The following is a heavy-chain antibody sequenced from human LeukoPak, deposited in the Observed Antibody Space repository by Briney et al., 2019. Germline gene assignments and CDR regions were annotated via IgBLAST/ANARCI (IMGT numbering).Heavy chain of an antibody. D-gene: IGHD2-2*01. CDR3: AKLKGKDGVRDGYET. V-gene: IGHV3-30*18. J-gene: IGHJ3*02. Sequence: GGSLRLSCAASGFTFSSYGMHWVRQAPGKGLEWVAVISYDGSNKYYADFVKGRFTIARDNSKNTLYLQMNSLRAEDTALYYCAKLKGKDGVRDGYETWGQGTMVTVSS. CDR1: GFTFSSYG. CDR2: ISYDGSNK.